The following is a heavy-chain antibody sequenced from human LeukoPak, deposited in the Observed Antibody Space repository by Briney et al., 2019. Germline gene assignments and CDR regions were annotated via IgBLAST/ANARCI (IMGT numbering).Heavy chain of an antibody. Sequence: PGGSLRLSCAASGFTFSDYDMHWVRQATGKGLEWVSAIGTAGDTYYTGSVKGRFTISRENAKNSLYLQMNSLRAEDTAVYYCAKDLGELIPFDIWGQGTMVTVSS. CDR1: GFTFSDYD. CDR3: AKDLGELIPFDI. J-gene: IGHJ3*02. D-gene: IGHD3-10*01. V-gene: IGHV3-13*01. CDR2: IGTAGDT.